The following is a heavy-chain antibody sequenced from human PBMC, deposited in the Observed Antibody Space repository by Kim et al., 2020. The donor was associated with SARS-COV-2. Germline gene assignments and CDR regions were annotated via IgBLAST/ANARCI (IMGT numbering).Heavy chain of an antibody. Sequence: SETLSLTCTVSGGSISSGGYYWSWIRQHPGRGLEWIGYIYYSGSTYYNPSLKGRVTISVDTSKNQFSLKLSSVTAADTAVYYCAREVQGGNYYDSSGYLDYWGQGTLVTVSS. CDR1: GGSISSGGYY. J-gene: IGHJ4*02. CDR3: AREVQGGNYYDSSGYLDY. V-gene: IGHV4-31*03. CDR2: IYYSGST. D-gene: IGHD3-22*01.